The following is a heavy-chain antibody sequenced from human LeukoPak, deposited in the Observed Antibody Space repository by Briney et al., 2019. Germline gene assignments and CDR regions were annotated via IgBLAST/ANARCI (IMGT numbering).Heavy chain of an antibody. CDR3: ARHIGGGIEDMDV. CDR1: GGSISSYY. D-gene: IGHD3-16*02. V-gene: IGHV4-4*07. CDR2: IYTSGST. Sequence: PSETLSLTCTVSGGSISSYYWSWIRQPAGKGLEWIGRIYTSGSTNYNPSLKSRVTISVDRSRNQFFLKMSSVTAADTAVYYCARHIGGGIEDMDVWGKGTKVIVSS. J-gene: IGHJ6*03.